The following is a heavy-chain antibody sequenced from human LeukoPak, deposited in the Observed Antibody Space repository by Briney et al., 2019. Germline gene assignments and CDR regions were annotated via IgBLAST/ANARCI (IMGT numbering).Heavy chain of an antibody. J-gene: IGHJ4*02. CDR3: ARADYDFWSGYSFFDY. D-gene: IGHD3-3*01. Sequence: GASVKVSCKASGYTFTSYGISWVRQAPGQGLEWMGWISAYNGNTNYAQKLQGRVTMTTDTSTSTAYMELRSLRSDDTAVYYCARADYDFWSGYSFFDYWGQGTLVTVSS. V-gene: IGHV1-18*01. CDR2: ISAYNGNT. CDR1: GYTFTSYG.